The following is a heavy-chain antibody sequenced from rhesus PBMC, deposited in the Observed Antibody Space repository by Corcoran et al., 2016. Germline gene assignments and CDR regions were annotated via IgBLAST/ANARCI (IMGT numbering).Heavy chain of an antibody. V-gene: IGHV4-143*01. D-gene: IGHD2-39*01. CDR2: IYGNSAST. CDR1: GGSISGYSY. CDR3: ARACSRGVCYAAFDY. J-gene: IGHJ4*01. Sequence: QVQLQESGPGLVKPSETLSLTCTVSGGSISGYSYWSWIRQPPGKGLEWIGGIYGNSASTYYNPSLKSRVTISKDTSKNQFSLKLSSVTAADTAVYYCARACSRGVCYAAFDYWGQGVLVTVSS.